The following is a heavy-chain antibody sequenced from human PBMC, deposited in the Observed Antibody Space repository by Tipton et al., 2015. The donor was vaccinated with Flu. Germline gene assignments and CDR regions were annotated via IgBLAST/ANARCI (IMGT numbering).Heavy chain of an antibody. V-gene: IGHV4-38-2*02. D-gene: IGHD3-10*01. CDR3: ASYYYGSVTQSGFDY. CDR2: IFHGGST. Sequence: TLSLTCTVSGYSISSGYYWGWSRQPPGKGLEWIGSIFHGGSTNYNPSLKSRVTISVDTSKNQFSLKRSSVTAADTAVYYCASYYYGSVTQSGFDYWGQGTLVTVSS. J-gene: IGHJ4*02. CDR1: GYSISSGYY.